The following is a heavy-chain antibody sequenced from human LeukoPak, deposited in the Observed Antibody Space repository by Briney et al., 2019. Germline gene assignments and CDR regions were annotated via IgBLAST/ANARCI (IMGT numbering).Heavy chain of an antibody. Sequence: GESLKISCKGFGYSFPTYWIAWVRQMPGKGLEGMGIIYPDESNIRYSPSFQGQVTISADKSISTAYLQWSSLKASDTAMYYCARPPSRGYSSSFEYWGQGTLVTVSS. CDR3: ARPPSRGYSSSFEY. CDR1: GYSFPTYW. D-gene: IGHD2-2*03. CDR2: IYPDESNI. V-gene: IGHV5-51*01. J-gene: IGHJ4*02.